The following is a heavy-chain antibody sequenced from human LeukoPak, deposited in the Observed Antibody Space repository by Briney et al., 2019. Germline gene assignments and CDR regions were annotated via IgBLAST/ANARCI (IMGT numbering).Heavy chain of an antibody. V-gene: IGHV3-7*01. CDR1: GFTFSSYW. CDR3: ARGDYYGSANDYFDH. J-gene: IGHJ4*02. CDR2: IKQDGSEK. Sequence: GGPLRLSCAASGFTFSSYWMSWVRQAPGKGLEWVANIKQDGSEKYYVDSVKGRFTISRDNAKKSLYLQMNSLRVEDTAVYYCARGDYYGSANDYFDHRGQGTLVTVSS. D-gene: IGHD3-10*01.